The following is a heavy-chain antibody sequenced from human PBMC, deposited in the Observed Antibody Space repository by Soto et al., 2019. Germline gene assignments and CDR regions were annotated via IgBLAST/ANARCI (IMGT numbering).Heavy chain of an antibody. V-gene: IGHV3-23*01. CDR2: ISGSGGST. J-gene: IGHJ6*03. Sequence: WGSLRLSCAASGFTFSSYAMSWVRQAPGKGLKWVSAISGSGGSTYYADSVKGRFTISRDNSKNTLYLQMNSLRAEDTAVYYCATYGDYVHPTGVYYYMDVWGKGTTVTVSS. CDR1: GFTFSSYA. D-gene: IGHD4-17*01. CDR3: ATYGDYVHPTGVYYYMDV.